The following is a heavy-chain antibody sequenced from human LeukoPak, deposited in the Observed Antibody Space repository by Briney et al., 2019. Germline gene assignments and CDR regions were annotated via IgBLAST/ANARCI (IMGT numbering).Heavy chain of an antibody. D-gene: IGHD6-13*01. CDR3: AKDGQQLVHMY. V-gene: IGHV3-23*01. CDR1: GFTFSSYA. J-gene: IGHJ4*02. Sequence: PGGSLRLSCAASGFTFSSYAMSWVRQAPGKGLEWVSGILDSGYSTYYANSVKGRFTISRDNSNNTLYLQMNSLRAEDTAVYYCAKDGQQLVHMYWGQGTLVTVSS. CDR2: ILDSGYST.